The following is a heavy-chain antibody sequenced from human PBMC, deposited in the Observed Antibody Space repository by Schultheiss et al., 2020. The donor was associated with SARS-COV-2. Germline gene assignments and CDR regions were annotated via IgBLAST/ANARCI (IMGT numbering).Heavy chain of an antibody. CDR1: GFAFRGHG. Sequence: GGSLRLSCAASGFAFRGHGMDWVRQAPGKGLEWVAVISYDGSNKYYADSVKGRFTISRDNSKNTLYLQMNSLRAEDTAVYYCAKGAGVDYWGQGTLVTVSS. J-gene: IGHJ4*02. CDR3: AKGAGVDY. V-gene: IGHV3-30*18. CDR2: ISYDGSNK.